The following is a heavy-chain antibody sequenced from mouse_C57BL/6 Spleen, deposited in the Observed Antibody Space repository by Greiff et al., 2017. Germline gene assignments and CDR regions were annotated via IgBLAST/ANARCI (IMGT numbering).Heavy chain of an antibody. Sequence: EVKLLESGGGLVKPGGSLKLSCAASGFTFSDYGMHWVRQAPEKGLEWVAYISSGSSTIYYADTVKGRFTISRDNAKNTLFLQMTSLRSEDTAMYYCARGQGYYAMDYWGQGTSVTVSS. D-gene: IGHD3-2*02. CDR1: GFTFSDYG. V-gene: IGHV5-17*01. CDR2: ISSGSSTI. CDR3: ARGQGYYAMDY. J-gene: IGHJ4*01.